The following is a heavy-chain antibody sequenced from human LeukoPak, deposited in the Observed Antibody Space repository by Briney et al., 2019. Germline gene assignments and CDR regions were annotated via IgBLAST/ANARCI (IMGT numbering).Heavy chain of an antibody. CDR3: ATGGSSSWNWFDP. J-gene: IGHJ5*02. CDR1: GGSISSYY. D-gene: IGHD6-6*01. Sequence: KPSETLSLTCTVSGGSISSYYWSWIRQPPGKGLEWIGYIYYSGSTSYNPSLKSRVTISVDTSKNQFSLKLSSVTAADTAVYYCATGGSSSWNWFDPWGQGTLVTVSS. CDR2: IYYSGST. V-gene: IGHV4-59*01.